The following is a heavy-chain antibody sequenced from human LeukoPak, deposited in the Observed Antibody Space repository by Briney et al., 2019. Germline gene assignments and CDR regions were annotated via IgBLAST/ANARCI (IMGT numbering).Heavy chain of an antibody. CDR1: GGTFSSYA. Sequence: GASVKVSCKASGGTFSSYAISWVRQAPGQGLEWMGGIIPIFGTANYAQKFQGRVTITADESTSTAYMELSSLRSEDTAVYYCARRSSRDGYNLDYWGQGTLVTVSP. D-gene: IGHD5-24*01. CDR3: ARRSSRDGYNLDY. V-gene: IGHV1-69*13. CDR2: IIPIFGTA. J-gene: IGHJ4*02.